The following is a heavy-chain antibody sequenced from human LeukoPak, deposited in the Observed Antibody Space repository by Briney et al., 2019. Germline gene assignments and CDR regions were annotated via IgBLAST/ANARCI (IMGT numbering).Heavy chain of an antibody. J-gene: IGHJ4*02. V-gene: IGHV4-34*01. CDR3: AREREPYYYDSSGYFDY. Sequence: SETLSLTCVVYGGSFSGYYWSWIRQPPGKGLEWIGEINHSGSTNYNPSLKSRVTISVDTSKNQFSLKLSSVTAADTAVYYCAREREPYYYDSSGYFDYWGQGTLVTVSS. CDR2: INHSGST. CDR1: GGSFSGYY. D-gene: IGHD3-22*01.